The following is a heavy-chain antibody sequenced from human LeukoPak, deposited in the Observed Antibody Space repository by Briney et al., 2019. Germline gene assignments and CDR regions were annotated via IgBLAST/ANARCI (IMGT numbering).Heavy chain of an antibody. D-gene: IGHD2-15*01. CDR3: ARAVAGIVVVVAAKETDNWFDP. CDR1: GGSFSGYY. Sequence: PSETLSLTCALYGGSFSGYYWTWIRQPPGKGLEWIGEINHCGSTNYSPSLKSRVTISLDTSKNQFSLKLSSVTAADTAVYYCARAVAGIVVVVAAKETDNWFDPWGQGTLVTVSS. J-gene: IGHJ5*02. V-gene: IGHV4-34*01. CDR2: INHCGST.